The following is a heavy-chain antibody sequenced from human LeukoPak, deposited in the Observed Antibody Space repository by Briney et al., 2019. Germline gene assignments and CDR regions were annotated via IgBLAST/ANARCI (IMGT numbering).Heavy chain of an antibody. CDR3: ARGRSSGYYFDY. CDR1: GFTFSDYY. V-gene: IGHV3-11*04. Sequence: GPLRLSCAASGFTFSDYYMNWIRQAPGKGLEWVSYIRSSGSTIYYADSVKGRFTISRDNAKNSLYLQMNSLRAEDTAVYYCARGRSSGYYFDYWGQGTLVTVSS. D-gene: IGHD3-22*01. J-gene: IGHJ4*02. CDR2: IRSSGSTI.